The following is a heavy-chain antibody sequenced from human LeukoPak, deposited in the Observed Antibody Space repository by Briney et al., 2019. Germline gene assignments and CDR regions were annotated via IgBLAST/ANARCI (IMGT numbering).Heavy chain of an antibody. D-gene: IGHD5-24*01. J-gene: IGHJ4*02. CDR3: AKDRGRWLQLRTLY. CDR1: GFTFSDYA. V-gene: IGHV3-23*01. CDR2: ISDRGDRT. Sequence: PGGSLRLSCAASGFTFSDYAMSWVRQAPGKGLEWVSAISDRGDRTWDADSVRGRVTISRDNSKNTLYLQMNSLRAEDTAVYYCAKDRGRWLQLRTLYWGQGTLVTVSS.